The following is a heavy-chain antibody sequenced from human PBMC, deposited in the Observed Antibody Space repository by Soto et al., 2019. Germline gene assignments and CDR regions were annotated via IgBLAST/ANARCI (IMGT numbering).Heavy chain of an antibody. V-gene: IGHV5-51*01. Sequence: PGESLKISCKGSGYSFTSYWIGWVRQMPGKVLEWMGIIYPGDSDTRYSPSFQGQVTISADKSISTAYLQWSSLKASDTAMYYCARHGCSSTSCYTFYYYGMDVWGQGXTVTVSS. CDR2: IYPGDSDT. D-gene: IGHD2-2*02. CDR1: GYSFTSYW. J-gene: IGHJ6*02. CDR3: ARHGCSSTSCYTFYYYGMDV.